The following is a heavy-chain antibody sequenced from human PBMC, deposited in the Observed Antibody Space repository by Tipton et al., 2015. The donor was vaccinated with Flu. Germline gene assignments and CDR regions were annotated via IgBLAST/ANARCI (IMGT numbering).Heavy chain of an antibody. CDR2: IYYSGRS. J-gene: IGHJ5*02. V-gene: IGHV4-39*01. D-gene: IGHD1-1*01. Sequence: TLSLTCSVSGDSISDSSYYWAWIRQLPGKGLQWIGSIYYSGRSYYNPSLKSRTFISVDTSKNQFSLKVNSVTAADTAVYYCARQFPRVATTPFNWFDPWGQGMLVTVS. CDR1: GDSISDSSYY. CDR3: ARQFPRVATTPFNWFDP.